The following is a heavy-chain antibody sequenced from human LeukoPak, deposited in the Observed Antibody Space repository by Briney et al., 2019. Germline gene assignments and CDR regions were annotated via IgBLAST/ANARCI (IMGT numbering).Heavy chain of an antibody. J-gene: IGHJ6*03. CDR2: ISAYNGNT. Sequence: ASVKVPRKASGYTFTGYYMHWVRQAPGQGLEWMGWISAYNGNTNYAQKLQGRVTMTTDTSTSTAYMELRSLRSDDTAVYYCARDCPSWDSSGWPLSPYYYMDVWGKGTTVTVSS. CDR1: GYTFTGYY. D-gene: IGHD6-19*01. V-gene: IGHV1-18*04. CDR3: ARDCPSWDSSGWPLSPYYYMDV.